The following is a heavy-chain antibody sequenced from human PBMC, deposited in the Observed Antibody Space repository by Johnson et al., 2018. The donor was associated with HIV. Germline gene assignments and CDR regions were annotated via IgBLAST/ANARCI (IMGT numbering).Heavy chain of an antibody. CDR1: GFTFSSYA. J-gene: IGHJ3*02. CDR3: ARDRPIAPFDI. CDR2: ISYDGSNK. D-gene: IGHD3-22*01. Sequence: QVQLVESGGGVVQPGRSLRLSCAASGFTFSSYAMHWVRQAPGKGLEWVAVISYDGSNKYYADSVKGRLPISRDNSKNTLYLQMNSLRAEDTAVYYCARDRPIAPFDIWGQGTVVIVSS. V-gene: IGHV3-30-3*01.